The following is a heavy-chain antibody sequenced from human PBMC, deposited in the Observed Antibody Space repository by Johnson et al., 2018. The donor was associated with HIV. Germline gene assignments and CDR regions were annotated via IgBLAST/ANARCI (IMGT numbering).Heavy chain of an antibody. CDR2: ISWDGGST. V-gene: IGHV3-43D*04. CDR1: GFTFDDYA. Sequence: VQLVESGGVVVQPGGSLRLSCAASGFTFDDYAMHWVRQAPGKGLEWVSLISWDGGSTYYADSVKGRFTISRDNSKNTLYLQMNSLRAEDTAVYYCASYDILTGYYAFDIWGQGTMVTVSS. D-gene: IGHD3-9*01. J-gene: IGHJ3*02. CDR3: ASYDILTGYYAFDI.